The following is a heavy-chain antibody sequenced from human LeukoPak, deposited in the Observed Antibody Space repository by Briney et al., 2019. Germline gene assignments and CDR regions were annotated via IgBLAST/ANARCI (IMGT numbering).Heavy chain of an antibody. J-gene: IGHJ3*02. CDR1: GGSISSYY. Sequence: LETLSHTCTVSGGSISSYYWSWIRQPPGKGLEWIGYIYYSGSTSYNPSLKSRVTISVDTSKNQFSLKLSSVTAADTAVYYCARGDWGNAFHIWGQGTMVTVSS. CDR2: IYYSGST. D-gene: IGHD2-21*02. V-gene: IGHV4-59*01. CDR3: ARGDWGNAFHI.